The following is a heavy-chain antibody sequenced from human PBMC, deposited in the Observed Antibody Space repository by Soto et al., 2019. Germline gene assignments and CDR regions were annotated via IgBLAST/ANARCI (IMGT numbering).Heavy chain of an antibody. CDR1: GGSISKSF. D-gene: IGHD3-10*01. Sequence: PSETLSLTCTVSGGSISKSFWSWIRQTAEKGLEWIGRVYTRGSTNHNPSLKSRVTMSLDTSKNQFSLKLTSVTAADTAVYFCAREYNGNSFYFDSWGQGTLVTVSS. CDR2: VYTRGST. V-gene: IGHV4-4*07. J-gene: IGHJ4*02. CDR3: AREYNGNSFYFDS.